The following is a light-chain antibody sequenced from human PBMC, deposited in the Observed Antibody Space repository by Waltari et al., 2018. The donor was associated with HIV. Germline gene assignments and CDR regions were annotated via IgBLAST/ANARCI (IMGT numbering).Light chain of an antibody. CDR1: QSIGSDY. J-gene: IGKJ3*01. CDR2: RAS. Sequence: EIVLTQSPGTLSLSPGERATLSCRASQSIGSDYLVWYQQKPGQAPTRRFYRASSRATGIPDRFSGSGSGTDFTLTISRLEPEDFAIYYCQQYSSSSQIFTFGPGTKVDIK. V-gene: IGKV3-20*01. CDR3: QQYSSSSQIFT.